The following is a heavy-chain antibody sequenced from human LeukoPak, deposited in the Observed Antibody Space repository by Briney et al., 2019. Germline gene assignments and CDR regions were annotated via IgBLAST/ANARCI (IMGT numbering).Heavy chain of an antibody. J-gene: IGHJ4*02. V-gene: IGHV4-39*07. D-gene: IGHD4-11*01. Sequence: SETLSLTCTVSGGSISSSSYYWGWIRQPPGKGLEWIGSIYYTGNTYYNPSLKSRVTISVDTSKNQFSLKLSSVTAADTAVYYCATQDYRKTEGWGQGVLVIVSS. CDR1: GGSISSSSYY. CDR2: IYYTGNT. CDR3: ATQDYRKTEG.